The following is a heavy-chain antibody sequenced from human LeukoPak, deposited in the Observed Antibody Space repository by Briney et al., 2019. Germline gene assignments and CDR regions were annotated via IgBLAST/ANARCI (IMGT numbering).Heavy chain of an antibody. CDR1: GFTFDDYG. J-gene: IGHJ4*02. CDR3: ARVYSSGWFGY. CDR2: INWNGGST. V-gene: IGHV3-20*04. Sequence: GGSLRLSCAASGFTFDDYGMSWVRQAPGKGLEWVSGINWNGGSTGYADSVKGRFTISRDNAKNYLYLQMNSLRAEDTALYYCARVYSSGWFGYWGQGTLVTVSS. D-gene: IGHD6-19*01.